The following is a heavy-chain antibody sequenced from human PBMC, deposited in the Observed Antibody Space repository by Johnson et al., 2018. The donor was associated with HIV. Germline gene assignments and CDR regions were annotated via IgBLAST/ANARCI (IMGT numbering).Heavy chain of an antibody. CDR2: ISSSSSTI. CDR1: GFTFSSHS. V-gene: IGHV3-48*04. D-gene: IGHD3-22*01. Sequence: VQLVESGGGLVQPGGSLRLSCAASGFTFSSHSMNWVRQAPGKGLEWVSYISSSSSTIYYADSVNGRFTISRDNAKNSLYLQMNSLRAEDTALYYCARGGDYYDSNGGDAFDIWGQGTMVTVSS. CDR3: ARGGDYYDSNGGDAFDI. J-gene: IGHJ3*02.